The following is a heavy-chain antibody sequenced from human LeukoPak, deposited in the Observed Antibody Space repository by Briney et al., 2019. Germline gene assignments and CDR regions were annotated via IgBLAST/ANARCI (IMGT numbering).Heavy chain of an antibody. CDR3: AKGSSTWGSYGHFDY. Sequence: PGGSLRLSCAASGFTFSSYGMHWVRQAPGKGLEWVAVISYDGSNKYYADSVKGRFTISRDNSKNTLYLQMNSLRAEDTAVYYCAKGSSTWGSYGHFDYWGQGTLVTVSS. CDR2: ISYDGSNK. J-gene: IGHJ4*02. V-gene: IGHV3-30*18. CDR1: GFTFSSYG. D-gene: IGHD5-18*01.